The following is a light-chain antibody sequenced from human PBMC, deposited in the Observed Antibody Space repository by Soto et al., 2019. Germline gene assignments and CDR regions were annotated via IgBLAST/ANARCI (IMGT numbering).Light chain of an antibody. CDR2: GAS. Sequence: TVLTQSPGTLSLSPGERATLSCRVSQILGSRNLAWYQQKPGQAPRLLIYGASNRATGIPDRFSGSGSGTDFTLTSSRLEPEDFAVYYCQQYVGSPGTFGQGTKLEIK. CDR1: QILGSRN. V-gene: IGKV3-20*01. CDR3: QQYVGSPGT. J-gene: IGKJ2*01.